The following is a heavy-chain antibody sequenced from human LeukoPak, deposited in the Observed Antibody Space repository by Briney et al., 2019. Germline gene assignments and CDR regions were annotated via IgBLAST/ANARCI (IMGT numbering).Heavy chain of an antibody. Sequence: GGSLRLSCAASGFTSSSYAMSWVRQDPGKGLEWVSAITSSGAYTFYADSVKGRLTISRDNSRNTLYLHMHRMRAKDTAIYFYVREEDINSPTWYVFDYWGQGTLVTVSS. CDR1: GFTSSSYA. D-gene: IGHD6-13*01. CDR2: ITSSGAYT. J-gene: IGHJ4*02. V-gene: IGHV3-23*01. CDR3: VREEDINSPTWYVFDY.